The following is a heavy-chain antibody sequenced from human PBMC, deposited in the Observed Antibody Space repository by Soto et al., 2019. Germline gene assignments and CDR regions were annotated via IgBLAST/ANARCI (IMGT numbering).Heavy chain of an antibody. CDR1: GFRFSNYD. V-gene: IGHV3-13*01. D-gene: IGHD2-21*02. CDR3: SRVLQGAGDSCYGMDV. CDR2: IGNAGDA. Sequence: AESLRLSCAASGFRFSNYDMRWVRQATGKGLEWIAGIGNAGDAYYPDSLQGRFTISRENAKNSLYLHMNSLRAGDTAIYYCSRVLQGAGDSCYGMDVWGQGTTVTVSS. J-gene: IGHJ6*02.